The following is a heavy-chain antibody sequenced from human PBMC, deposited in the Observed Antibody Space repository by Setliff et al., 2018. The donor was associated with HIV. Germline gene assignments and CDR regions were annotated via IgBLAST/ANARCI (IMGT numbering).Heavy chain of an antibody. Sequence: GESLKISCKGSGYMFASYWINWVRQVPGKGLEWMARIDPSDSDTNFSPSFQGHVTISVDRSITTAYLQWSSLKATDTAMYFCARSGGPTYNYDSSGHYPAYWGQGTLVTVSS. J-gene: IGHJ4*02. CDR2: IDPSDSDT. CDR1: GYMFASYW. D-gene: IGHD3-22*01. V-gene: IGHV5-10-1*01. CDR3: ARSGGPTYNYDSSGHYPAY.